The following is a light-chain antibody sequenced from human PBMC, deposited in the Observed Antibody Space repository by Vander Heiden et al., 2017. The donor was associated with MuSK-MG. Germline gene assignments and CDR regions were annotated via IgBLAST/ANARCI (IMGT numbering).Light chain of an antibody. CDR3: QQDCTSHT. V-gene: IGKV3-20*01. CDR2: GAS. Sequence: EIVLTQSPGTLSLSPGERATLSCRASQTITGTYLAWYQQKPGQPPSLLIYGASSRATGIPDRFSGSGSGTDFTLTSSSLEPEDFAVYYCQQDCTSHTFGQGTKLEIE. CDR1: QTITGTY. J-gene: IGKJ2*01.